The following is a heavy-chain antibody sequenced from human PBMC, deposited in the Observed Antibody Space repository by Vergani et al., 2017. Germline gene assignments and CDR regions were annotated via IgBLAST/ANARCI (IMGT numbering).Heavy chain of an antibody. V-gene: IGHV3-7*03. CDR3: AREAIGGYWAFDI. CDR2: IKQDGSEK. CDR1: GFTFSSYW. Sequence: EVQLLESGGGLVQPGGSLRLSCAASGFTFSSYWMSWVRQAPGKGLEWVANIKQDGSEKYYVDSVKGRFTISRDNAKNSLYLQMNSLRAEDTAVYYCAREAIGGYWAFDIWGQGTMVTVSS. J-gene: IGHJ3*02. D-gene: IGHD3-22*01.